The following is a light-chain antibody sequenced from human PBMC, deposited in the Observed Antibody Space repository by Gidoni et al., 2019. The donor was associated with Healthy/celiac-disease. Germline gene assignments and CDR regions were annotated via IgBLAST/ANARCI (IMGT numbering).Light chain of an antibody. CDR2: WAS. CDR3: QQYYSTPLT. CDR1: QSVLYSSNNKNY. V-gene: IGKV4-1*01. Sequence: DLVMPQSPDSLAVSLGARATINCKSSQSVLYSSNNKNYLAWYQQKPGQPPKLLIYWASTRESGVPDRFSGSGAGTDFTLTISSLQAEDVAVYYCQQYYSTPLTFXGXTKVEIK. J-gene: IGKJ4*01.